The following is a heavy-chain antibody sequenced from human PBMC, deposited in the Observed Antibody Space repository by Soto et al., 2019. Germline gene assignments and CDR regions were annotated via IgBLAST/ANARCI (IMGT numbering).Heavy chain of an antibody. V-gene: IGHV4-34*01. CDR2: INHSGST. Sequence: KPSETLSLTCAVYGGSFVGYYCSFSRQPPGKWLEWIVEINHSGSTNYNPSLKSRVTISVDTSKNQFSLKLSSVTAADTAVYYCARGSPLELLSWFDPWGQGTLVTVSS. CDR1: GGSFVGYY. J-gene: IGHJ5*02. CDR3: ARGSPLELLSWFDP. D-gene: IGHD1-7*01.